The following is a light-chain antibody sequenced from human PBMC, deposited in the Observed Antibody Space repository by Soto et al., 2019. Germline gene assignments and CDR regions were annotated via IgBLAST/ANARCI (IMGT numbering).Light chain of an antibody. Sequence: QSVLTQPPSASGTPGQRVTISCSGSSSNIGSNTVNWYQQLPGTAPKLLIYSNNQRPSGVPDRFSGSKSGTSASLAISGLQSDDEADYYCAAWDDSLTGWVFGGGTQLTVL. CDR3: AAWDDSLTGWV. V-gene: IGLV1-44*01. CDR1: SSNIGSNT. CDR2: SNN. J-gene: IGLJ3*02.